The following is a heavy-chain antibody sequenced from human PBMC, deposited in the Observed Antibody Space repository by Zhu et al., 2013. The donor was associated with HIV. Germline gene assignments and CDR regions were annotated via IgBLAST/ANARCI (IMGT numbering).Heavy chain of an antibody. CDR1: GYTFSNYG. CDR3: ARVVGATWRNVYHGMDV. J-gene: IGHJ6*02. CDR2: ISGYIVKT. D-gene: IGHD1-26*01. Sequence: QVRLVQSGAEVKKPGASVKVSCRASGYTFSNYGISWVRQAPGQGLEWMGWISGYIVKTYYAKTLQGRVTLTTDTSTNTAYMELRSLKADDTAVYYCARVVGATWRNVYHGMDVWGQGTTVTVSS. V-gene: IGHV1-18*01.